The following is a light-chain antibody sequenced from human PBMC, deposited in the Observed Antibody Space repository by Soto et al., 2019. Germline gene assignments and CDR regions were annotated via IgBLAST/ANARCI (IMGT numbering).Light chain of an antibody. CDR3: QQRSNWPLT. CDR2: DAS. CDR1: QSVSSY. Sequence: EIVLTQSPATLSLSPGERATLSCTASQSVSSYLAWYQLKPGQAPRLLIYDASTRATGIPARLSGSGSGTDFTLTISSLEPEDFAVYYCQQRSNWPLTFGGGTKVEIK. J-gene: IGKJ4*01. V-gene: IGKV3-11*01.